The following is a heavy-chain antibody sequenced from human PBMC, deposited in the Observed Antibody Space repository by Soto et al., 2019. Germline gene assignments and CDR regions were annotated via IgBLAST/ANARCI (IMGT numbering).Heavy chain of an antibody. D-gene: IGHD5-18*01. J-gene: IGHJ6*02. CDR2: INHSGST. V-gene: IGHV4-34*01. CDR1: GGSFSGYY. Sequence: PSETLSLTCAVYGGSFSGYYWSWIRQPPGKGLEWVGDINHSGSTNYNPSLKSRVTISVDTSKNQFYLKLSSVTAGDTVVYYCARGGPSGYSYGQGDYYYYGMDFWGQGTTVTV. CDR3: ARGGPSGYSYGQGDYYYYGMDF.